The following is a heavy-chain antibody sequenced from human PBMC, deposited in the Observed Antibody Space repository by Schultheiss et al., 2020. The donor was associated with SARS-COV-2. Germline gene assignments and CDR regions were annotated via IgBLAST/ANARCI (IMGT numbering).Heavy chain of an antibody. CDR3: ASNYGDYVYYGMDV. V-gene: IGHV3-23*01. Sequence: GGSLRLSCAASGFTFSSYEMNWVRQAPGKGLEWVSAISGSGGSTYYADSVKGRFTISRDNSKNTLYLQMNSLRAEDTAVYYCASNYGDYVYYGMDVWGQGTTVTVS. D-gene: IGHD4-17*01. J-gene: IGHJ6*02. CDR1: GFTFSSYE. CDR2: ISGSGGST.